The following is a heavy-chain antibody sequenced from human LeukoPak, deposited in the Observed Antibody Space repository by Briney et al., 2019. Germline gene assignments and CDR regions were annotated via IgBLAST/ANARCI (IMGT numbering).Heavy chain of an antibody. CDR3: ARVPLPYYGGSYWYFDL. Sequence: PSETLSLTCTVSGGSISSGDYYWSWIRQPPGKGLEWIGYIYYSGSTNYNPSLKSRVTISVDTSKNQFSLKLSSVTAADTAVYYCARVPLPYYGGSYWYFDLWGRGTLVTVSS. CDR1: GGSISSGDYY. V-gene: IGHV4-61*08. J-gene: IGHJ2*01. D-gene: IGHD4-23*01. CDR2: IYYSGST.